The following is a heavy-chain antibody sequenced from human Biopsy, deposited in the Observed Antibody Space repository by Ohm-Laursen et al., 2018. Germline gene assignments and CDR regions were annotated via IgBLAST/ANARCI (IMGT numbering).Heavy chain of an antibody. J-gene: IGHJ3*01. Sequence: SDTLSLTCAVSGFSLNTNYYCGWIRRAPGEGVVWIGSIYHSGTTYYNPSLESRLTISAATSRNHFSLFLMSVAATDAAVYFCGRTYGGCVDEAFDVWGRGILVTVSS. D-gene: IGHD6-25*01. CDR2: IYHSGTT. V-gene: IGHV4-38-2*01. CDR1: GFSLNTNYY. CDR3: GRTYGGCVDEAFDV.